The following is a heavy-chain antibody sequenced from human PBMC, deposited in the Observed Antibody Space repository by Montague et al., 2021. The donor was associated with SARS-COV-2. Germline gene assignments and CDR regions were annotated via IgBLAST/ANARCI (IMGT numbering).Heavy chain of an antibody. V-gene: IGHV4-4*07. Sequence: SETLSLTCTVSGGSISNYYWTWIRQPAGKGLEWIGRLYTSGSTTYNPSLKSRVTMSVDTSKNQFSLNVTSVTAADTAIYYCARASGYSSGRRDYYGMDVWGQGTTVTVS. D-gene: IGHD6-19*01. CDR1: GGSISNYY. J-gene: IGHJ6*02. CDR2: LYTSGST. CDR3: ARASGYSSGRRDYYGMDV.